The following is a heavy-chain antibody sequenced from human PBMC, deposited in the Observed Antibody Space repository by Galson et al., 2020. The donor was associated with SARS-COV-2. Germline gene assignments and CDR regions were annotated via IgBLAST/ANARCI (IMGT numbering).Heavy chain of an antibody. CDR2: ISWNSGRI. CDR3: ARGLDSTGYNWFDP. CDR1: GFTFDDYA. Sequence: GGSLRFSCAASGFTFDDYAMHWVRQAPGKGLEWVSGISWNSGRIGYEDSVKGRFTISRDNAKNSLYLQMNSLRAEDTALYYCARGLDSTGYNWFDPWGQGTLVTVSS. D-gene: IGHD3-22*01. V-gene: IGHV3-9*01. J-gene: IGHJ5*02.